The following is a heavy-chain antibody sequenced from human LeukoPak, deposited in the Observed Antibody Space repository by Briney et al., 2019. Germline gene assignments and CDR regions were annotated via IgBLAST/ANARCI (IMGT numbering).Heavy chain of an antibody. CDR2: IYDSGST. CDR1: GGSISNYY. V-gene: IGHV4-59*01. CDR3: ARRIGY. J-gene: IGHJ4*02. Sequence: SETLSLTSTVSGGSISNYYWSWIRQPPGKGLEWIGYIYDSGSTNYNPSLKSRVTISIDTSKNQFSLKLRSVTAADTAVYYCARRIGYWGQGILVTVSS.